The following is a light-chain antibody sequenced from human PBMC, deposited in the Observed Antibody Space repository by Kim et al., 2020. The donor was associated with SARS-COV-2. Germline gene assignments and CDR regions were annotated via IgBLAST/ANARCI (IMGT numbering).Light chain of an antibody. Sequence: RVTSSCAGTTSNVGAGFEVNWYQQLPGTAPKLLIHSNDNRPSGVPDRFSGSKSGTSASLTITGLQPEDEADYYCQSYDSSLSVGIFGGGTQLTVL. CDR1: TSNVGAGFE. V-gene: IGLV1-40*01. CDR3: QSYDSSLSVGI. CDR2: SND. J-gene: IGLJ2*01.